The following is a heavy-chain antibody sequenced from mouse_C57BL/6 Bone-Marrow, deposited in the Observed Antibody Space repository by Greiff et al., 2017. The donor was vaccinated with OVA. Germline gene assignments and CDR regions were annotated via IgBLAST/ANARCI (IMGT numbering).Heavy chain of an antibody. V-gene: IGHV1-63*01. J-gene: IGHJ2*01. CDR2: IYPGGGYT. D-gene: IGHD1-1*01. CDR3: ARGPLYYGSSWGYFDY. Sequence: QVQLQQSGAELVRPGTSVKMSCKASGYTFTNYWIGWAKQRPGHGLEWIGDIYPGGGYTNYNEKFKGKATLTADKSSSTAYMQFSSLTSEDSAIYYCARGPLYYGSSWGYFDYWGQGTTLTVSS. CDR1: GYTFTNYW.